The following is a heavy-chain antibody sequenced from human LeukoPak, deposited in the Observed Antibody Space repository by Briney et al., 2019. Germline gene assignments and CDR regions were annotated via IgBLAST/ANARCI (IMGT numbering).Heavy chain of an antibody. J-gene: IGHJ4*02. Sequence: PGGSLRLSCAGSGFTFSRYWMSWVRQAPGKGLEWVANIKQDGSEKYYVDSVKGRFTISRDNAKNSLYLQMNSLRVEDTAVYYCAREALPRGHFDYWGQGTLVTVSP. V-gene: IGHV3-7*04. D-gene: IGHD2-15*01. CDR3: AREALPRGHFDY. CDR1: GFTFSRYW. CDR2: IKQDGSEK.